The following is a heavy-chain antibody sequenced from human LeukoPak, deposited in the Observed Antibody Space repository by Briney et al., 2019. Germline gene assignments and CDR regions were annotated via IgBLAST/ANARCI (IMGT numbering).Heavy chain of an antibody. V-gene: IGHV4-4*07. CDR3: ARASYSYDINGWVPFDY. J-gene: IGHJ4*02. CDR2: IYTSGST. CDR1: GGSISSYY. D-gene: IGHD3-22*01. Sequence: SETLSLTCTVSGGSISSYYWSWIRQPAGKGLEWIGRIYTSGSTNYNPSLKSRVSISGDTSKNQFSLRLSSVTAADTAVYYCARASYSYDINGWVPFDYWGQGTLVTVSS.